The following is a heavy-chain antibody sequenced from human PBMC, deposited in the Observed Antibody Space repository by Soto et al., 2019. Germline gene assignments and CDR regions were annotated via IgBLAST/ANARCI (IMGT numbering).Heavy chain of an antibody. Sequence: PSETLSLTCTVSAGSVSSGAYYWTWIRQRPGKGLEWIGYIYYSGSTYYSPSLKSRLSISLETSKNQFSLRLSSVTAADTTMYYGGRGRLRAVYAFEIWGQGTMVTVSS. CDR2: IYYSGST. V-gene: IGHV4-31*03. D-gene: IGHD5-12*01. J-gene: IGHJ3*02. CDR1: AGSVSSGAYY. CDR3: GRGRLRAVYAFEI.